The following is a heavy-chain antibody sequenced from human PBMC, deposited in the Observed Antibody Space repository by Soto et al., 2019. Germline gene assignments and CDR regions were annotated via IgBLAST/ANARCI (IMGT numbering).Heavy chain of an antibody. V-gene: IGHV1-69*01. CDR3: ARDRGYADYGMDV. Sequence: VKVSCKASGGTFSSYAISWVRQAPGQGLEWMGGIIPIFGTANYAQKFQGRVTITADESTSTAYMELSSLRSEGTAVYYCARDRGYADYGMDVWGQGTTVTVSS. CDR2: IIPIFGTA. J-gene: IGHJ6*02. D-gene: IGHD2-8*01. CDR1: GGTFSSYA.